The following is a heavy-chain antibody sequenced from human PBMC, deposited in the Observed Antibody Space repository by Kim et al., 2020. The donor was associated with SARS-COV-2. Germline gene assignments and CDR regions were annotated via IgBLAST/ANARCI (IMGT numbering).Heavy chain of an antibody. CDR3: ARGRGSYFERYFDY. D-gene: IGHD3-10*01. Sequence: GGSLRLSCAASGFTFSSYAMHWVRQAPGKGLEYVSAISSNGIAYYANSVKGRFTISRDNSKNTLYLQMSSLRTEDMAVYYCARGRGSYFERYFDYWGQGTLVTVSS. CDR2: ISSNGIA. CDR1: GFTFSSYA. V-gene: IGHV3-64*01. J-gene: IGHJ4*02.